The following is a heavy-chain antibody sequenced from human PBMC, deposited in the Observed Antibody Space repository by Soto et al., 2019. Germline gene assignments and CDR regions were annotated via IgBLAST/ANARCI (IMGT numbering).Heavy chain of an antibody. V-gene: IGHV3-74*01. CDR1: GFTLGSHR. Sequence: DVQLVESGGGLVQPGGSLRVSCAASGFTLGSHRIHWVRQAPGKGLEWVSRIDTDGGGTSYADSVKRRFTISTDNAKNTVYVHMTALRVEDMAVDYCAKVFGLWCQGSLVTVSS. J-gene: IGHJ4*02. CDR3: AKVFGL. D-gene: IGHD3-16*01. CDR2: IDTDGGGT.